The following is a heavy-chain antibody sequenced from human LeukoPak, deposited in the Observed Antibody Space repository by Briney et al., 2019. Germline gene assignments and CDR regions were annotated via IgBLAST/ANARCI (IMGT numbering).Heavy chain of an antibody. CDR3: AKDTTAWWYHRAYMNV. CDR2: ISGSGDKT. CDR1: GFSLSTYA. J-gene: IGHJ6*03. D-gene: IGHD2-15*01. V-gene: IGHV3-23*01. Sequence: GSLRLSCAASGFSLSTYALSWVRQAPGGGLGWVAAISGSGDKTYHADSVKGRFTISKDNSENRLSLQMDSLRAEDRAVYFCAKDTTAWWYHRAYMNVWGKGTTVTVSS.